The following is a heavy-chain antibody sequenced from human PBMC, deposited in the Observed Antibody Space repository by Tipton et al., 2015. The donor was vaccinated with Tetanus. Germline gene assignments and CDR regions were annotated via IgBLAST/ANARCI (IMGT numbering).Heavy chain of an antibody. CDR1: GGSISSYY. Sequence: LRLSCIVSGGSISSYYWSWIRQPPGKGLEWIGYIYYSGSTNYNPSLKSRVTISVDTSKNQFSLKLSSVTAADTAVYYCAREDGGGGGFDYWGQGTLVTVSS. J-gene: IGHJ4*02. V-gene: IGHV4-59*01. CDR3: AREDGGGGGFDY. CDR2: IYYSGST. D-gene: IGHD5-24*01.